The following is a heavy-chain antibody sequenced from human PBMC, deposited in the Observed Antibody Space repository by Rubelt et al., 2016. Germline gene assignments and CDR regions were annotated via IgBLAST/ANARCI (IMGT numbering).Heavy chain of an antibody. CDR2: INTDGSAT. J-gene: IGHJ6*02. CDR3: ATAWTTVTTGLYYYYAMDV. Sequence: GGGLVQPGGALRLSCAASGFSFSALWMHWVRQNPGKGLVWGSLINTDGSATTYADSVRGRFTVSRDNAKNAVFLQMNSLRPDETAVYYCATAWTTVTTGLYYYYAMDVWGQGTSVTVSS. V-gene: IGHV3-74*01. D-gene: IGHD4-17*01. CDR1: GFSFSALW.